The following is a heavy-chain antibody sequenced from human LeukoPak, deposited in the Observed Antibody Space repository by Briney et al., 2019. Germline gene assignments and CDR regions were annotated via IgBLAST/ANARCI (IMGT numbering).Heavy chain of an antibody. J-gene: IGHJ3*02. D-gene: IGHD1-14*01. Sequence: GGSLRLSCAASGFTFDEYAMHWVRQAPGKGLVWVSRINSDGSSTSYADSVKGRFTISRDNAKNTVYLQMNSLRAEDTALYYCARAVSSSESDAFDIWGQGTMVTVSS. CDR3: ARAVSSSESDAFDI. CDR2: INSDGSST. V-gene: IGHV3-74*01. CDR1: GFTFDEYA.